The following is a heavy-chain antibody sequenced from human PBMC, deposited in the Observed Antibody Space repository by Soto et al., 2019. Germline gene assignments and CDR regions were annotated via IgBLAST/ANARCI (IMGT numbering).Heavy chain of an antibody. CDR3: ARTSRLPYYFDY. V-gene: IGHV1-69*06. CDR2: IIPIFGTA. CDR1: GGTFSSYA. Sequence: SVKVSCKASGGTFSSYAISWVRQAPGQGLEWMGGIIPIFGTANYAQKFQGRVTITADKSTSTAYMELSSLRSEDTAVYYCARTSRLPYYFDYWGQGTTVTVSS. J-gene: IGHJ4*03. D-gene: IGHD6-25*01.